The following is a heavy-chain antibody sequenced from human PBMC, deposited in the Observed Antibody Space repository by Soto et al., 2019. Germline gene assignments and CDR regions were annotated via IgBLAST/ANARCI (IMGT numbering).Heavy chain of an antibody. Sequence: SQALSLTGAISGDSLSSNSAAWNWIRQSPSRGLEWLGRTYYRSKWYNDYAVSVKSRITSNPDTSKNQFSMQLNSVTPEDTAVYYCARDEYRSDAPLGGFDYWGQGTLVTVSS. V-gene: IGHV6-1*01. J-gene: IGHJ4*02. CDR1: GDSLSSNSAA. CDR2: TYYRSKWYN. D-gene: IGHD6-6*01. CDR3: ARDEYRSDAPLGGFDY.